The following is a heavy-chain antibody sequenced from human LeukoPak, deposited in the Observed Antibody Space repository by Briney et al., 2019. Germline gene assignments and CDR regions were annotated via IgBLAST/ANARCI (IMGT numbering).Heavy chain of an antibody. CDR2: IYYSGST. D-gene: IGHD2/OR15-2a*01. CDR3: ALRRLTSSQIIEDNWFGP. J-gene: IGHJ5*02. Sequence: SETLSLTCTVSGGSISSYYWSWIRQPPGKGLEWIGYIYYSGSTNYNPSLKSRVTISVDTSKNQFPLKLSSVTAADTAVYYCALRRLTSSQIIEDNWFGPWGQGTLVTVSS. CDR1: GGSISSYY. V-gene: IGHV4-59*01.